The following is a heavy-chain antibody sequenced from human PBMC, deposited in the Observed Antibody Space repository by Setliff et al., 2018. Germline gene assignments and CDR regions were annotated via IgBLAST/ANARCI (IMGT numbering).Heavy chain of an antibody. Sequence: GGSLRLSCAASGFTFSNYAMSWVRQAPGKGLEWVSTISGNDGRTYYADSVQGRFTISRDNSKNTLYLQMNSLRAEDTAVYYCARDSYTSPDYWGQGTLVTVSS. V-gene: IGHV3-23*01. D-gene: IGHD6-13*01. CDR1: GFTFSNYA. J-gene: IGHJ4*02. CDR3: ARDSYTSPDY. CDR2: ISGNDGRT.